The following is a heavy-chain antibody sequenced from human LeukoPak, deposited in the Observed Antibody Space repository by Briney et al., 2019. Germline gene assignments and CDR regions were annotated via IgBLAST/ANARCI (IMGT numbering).Heavy chain of an antibody. CDR1: GFTFNDYN. D-gene: IGHD3-22*01. Sequence: GGSLRLSCAASGFTFNDYNMHWVRQAPGKGLEWISYIQNTGNTIYYADSVRGRFTISRDNAKNSLYLQMNSLRDEDTALYYCARGTYSSGASYWGQGTLVTVSS. J-gene: IGHJ4*02. CDR2: IQNTGNTI. V-gene: IGHV3-48*02. CDR3: ARGTYSSGASY.